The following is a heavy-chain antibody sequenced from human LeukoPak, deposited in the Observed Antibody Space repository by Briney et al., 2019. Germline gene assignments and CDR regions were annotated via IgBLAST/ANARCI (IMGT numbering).Heavy chain of an antibody. D-gene: IGHD4-17*01. CDR1: GFTFNTYD. CDR3: ARGSTATTNPLFGY. Sequence: GGSLRLSCAASGFTFNTYDMNWVRQAPGRGLEWVSTIRSSSSNMYYADSVKGRFTISRDNAKNSLYLQMNSLRAEDTAVYYCARGSTATTNPLFGYWGQGTLVTVSS. V-gene: IGHV3-21*01. J-gene: IGHJ4*02. CDR2: IRSSSSNM.